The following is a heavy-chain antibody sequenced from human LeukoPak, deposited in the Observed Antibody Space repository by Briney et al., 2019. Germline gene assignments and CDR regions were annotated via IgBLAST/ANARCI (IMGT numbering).Heavy chain of an antibody. D-gene: IGHD5-18*01. CDR2: IYHSGST. Sequence: PSETLSLTCTVSGYSISSGYYWGWIRQPPGKGLEWIGSIYHSGSTYYNPSLKSRVTISVDTSKNQFSLKLSSVTAADTAVYYCARGWIQVWMKKGFEYWGQGTLVTVSS. CDR3: ARGWIQVWMKKGFEY. CDR1: GYSISSGYY. J-gene: IGHJ4*02. V-gene: IGHV4-38-2*02.